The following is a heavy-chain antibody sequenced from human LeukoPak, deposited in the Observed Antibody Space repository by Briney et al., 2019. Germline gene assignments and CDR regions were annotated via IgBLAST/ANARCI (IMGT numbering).Heavy chain of an antibody. CDR2: ISAYNGNT. CDR3: ARAERIAARRNGDFDY. V-gene: IGHV1-18*01. J-gene: IGHJ4*02. D-gene: IGHD6-6*01. CDR1: GYTFTSYG. Sequence: ASVKVSCKASGYTFTSYGIIWVRQAPGQGLEWMGWISAYNGNTNYAQKLQGRVTMTTDTSTSTAYMELRSLRSDDTAVYYCARAERIAARRNGDFDYWGQGTLVTVSS.